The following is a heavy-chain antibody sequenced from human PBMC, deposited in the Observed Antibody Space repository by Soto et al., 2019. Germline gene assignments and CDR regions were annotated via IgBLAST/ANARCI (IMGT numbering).Heavy chain of an antibody. CDR1: GGSFIGYY. CDR3: ATVNTVTSYFFES. V-gene: IGHV4-34*01. J-gene: IGHJ4*01. Sequence: PSETLSLTCTVHGGSFIGYYWGWIRQPPGKGLEWIGEINHSGDTNYNPSLKSRISISIDTSKNQFSLTVTSVTAADTALYYCATVNTVTSYFFESWGQGTLVTVSS. D-gene: IGHD4-17*01. CDR2: INHSGDT.